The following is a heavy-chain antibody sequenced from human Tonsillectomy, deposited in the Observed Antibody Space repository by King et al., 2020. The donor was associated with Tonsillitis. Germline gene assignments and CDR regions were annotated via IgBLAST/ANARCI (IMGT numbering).Heavy chain of an antibody. Sequence: VQLVESGGGVVQPGRTLRLSCAVSGFSFSSYLMHWVRQAPGKGLEWVALISFDGTYKFYADSVKGRFTVSRDNSKNTLYLQMSSLRAEDTAMYYCAGDHDNDDYVLALWGQGTLVTVSS. CDR1: GFSFSSYL. V-gene: IGHV3-30*04. CDR2: ISFDGTYK. CDR3: AGDHDNDDYVLAL. D-gene: IGHD4-17*01. J-gene: IGHJ4*02.